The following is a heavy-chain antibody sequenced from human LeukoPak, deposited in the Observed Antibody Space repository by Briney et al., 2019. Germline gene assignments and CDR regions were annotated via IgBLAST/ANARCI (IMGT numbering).Heavy chain of an antibody. Sequence: PSETLSLTCPVSGGSISNYYYWTWIRQPPGKGLEWIGYDYYTGNTNFNPSLKSRVTMSLDTSRNRFSLKLTSLTAADTAVYYCARGAMATTPFFDYWGQGTLVTVSS. CDR1: GGSISNYY. J-gene: IGHJ4*02. CDR3: ARGAMATTPFFDY. CDR2: DYYTGNT. D-gene: IGHD5-24*01. V-gene: IGHV4-59*01.